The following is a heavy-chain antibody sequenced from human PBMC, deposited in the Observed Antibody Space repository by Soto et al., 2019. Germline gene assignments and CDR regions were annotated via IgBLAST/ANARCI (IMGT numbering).Heavy chain of an antibody. D-gene: IGHD3-3*01. Sequence: PGGSLRLSCAASGFTFSSYTMNWVRQAPGRGLEWVASISSSSRYIYQADSVKSRFTISRDNANNSLYLQMNSLRAEDTGVYFCARYYASRSGYFTGPENPHFGMDVWGQGTTVTVSS. V-gene: IGHV3-21*01. CDR2: ISSSSRYI. CDR3: ARYYASRSGYFTGPENPHFGMDV. J-gene: IGHJ6*02. CDR1: GFTFSSYT.